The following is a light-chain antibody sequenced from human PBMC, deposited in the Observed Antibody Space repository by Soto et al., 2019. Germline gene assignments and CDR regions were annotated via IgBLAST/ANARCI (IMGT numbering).Light chain of an antibody. Sequence: PGERATLSCRASQSVGSYLAWYKQKPGQAPRLLIYDASNRATGIPARFSGSGSGTDFTLTISSLEPEDFAVYFCQQRSNWLTFGGGTKVEIK. CDR3: QQRSNWLT. J-gene: IGKJ4*01. V-gene: IGKV3-11*01. CDR2: DAS. CDR1: QSVGSY.